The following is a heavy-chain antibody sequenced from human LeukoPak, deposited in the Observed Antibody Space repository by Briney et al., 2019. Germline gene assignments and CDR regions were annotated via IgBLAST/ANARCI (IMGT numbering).Heavy chain of an antibody. D-gene: IGHD6-13*01. Sequence: ASVKVSCNASGYTFTSCDINWVRQATGQGLQWMGWMNPNSGDTGYAQNFQGRISITRNTSISTAYMELSGLRSEDTAVYYCARDMRGAAAADDAFDIWGQGTMVTVSS. CDR3: ARDMRGAAAADDAFDI. V-gene: IGHV1-8*02. J-gene: IGHJ3*02. CDR1: GYTFTSCD. CDR2: MNPNSGDT.